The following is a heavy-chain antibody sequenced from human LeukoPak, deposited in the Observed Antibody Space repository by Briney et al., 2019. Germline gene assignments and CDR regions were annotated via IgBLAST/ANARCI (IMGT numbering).Heavy chain of an antibody. V-gene: IGHV1-2*06. CDR3: ARTSDHDFPLWFDP. J-gene: IGHJ5*02. CDR2: INPNSGGT. Sequence: ASVKVSCKASGYTFTGYYMHWVRQAPGQGLEWMGRINPNSGGTNYAQKFQGRVTMTRDTSISTAYMELSRLGSDDTAVYYCARTSDHDFPLWFDPWGQGTLVTVSS. CDR1: GYTFTGYY. D-gene: IGHD3-3*01.